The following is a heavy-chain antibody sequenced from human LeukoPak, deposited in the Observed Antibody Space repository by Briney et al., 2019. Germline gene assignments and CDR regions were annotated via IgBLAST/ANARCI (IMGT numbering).Heavy chain of an antibody. CDR3: AKPQGRYSGYAVHFDY. Sequence: GGSLRLSRAASGFTFSSYAMSWVRQASGKGLEWVSAISGSGGSTYYADSVKGRFTISRDNSKNTLYLQMNSLRAEDTAVYYCAKPQGRYSGYAVHFDYWGQGTLVTVSS. V-gene: IGHV3-23*01. CDR1: GFTFSSYA. D-gene: IGHD5-12*01. J-gene: IGHJ4*02. CDR2: ISGSGGST.